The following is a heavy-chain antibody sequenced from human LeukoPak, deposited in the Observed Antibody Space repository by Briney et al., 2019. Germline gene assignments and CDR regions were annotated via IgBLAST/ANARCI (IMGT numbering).Heavy chain of an antibody. D-gene: IGHD5-18*01. Sequence: GGSLRLSCAASGFTVSSNYMSWVRQAPGKGLEWVSVIYSGGSTYYADSVKGRFTISRDNSKNTLYLQMNSLRAEDTAVYYCAKVLGYSYGFSDAFDIWGQGTMVTVS. V-gene: IGHV3-53*01. CDR3: AKVLGYSYGFSDAFDI. CDR2: IYSGGST. CDR1: GFTVSSNY. J-gene: IGHJ3*02.